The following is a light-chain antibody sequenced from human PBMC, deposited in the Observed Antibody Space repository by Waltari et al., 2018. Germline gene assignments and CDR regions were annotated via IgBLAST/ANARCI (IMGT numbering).Light chain of an antibody. CDR2: LGS. J-gene: IGKJ5*01. CDR3: MQALQTPGT. V-gene: IGKV2-28*01. Sequence: DIVMTQTPLSLPVTPGEPAPISCAASQSLLNSDDGFTFLDWFLQKPGQSPRLLFYLGSNRASGVPDRFSVSGSGTDFTLKISRVEAEDVGVFYCMQALQTPGTFGQGTRLEIK. CDR1: QSLLNSDDGFTF.